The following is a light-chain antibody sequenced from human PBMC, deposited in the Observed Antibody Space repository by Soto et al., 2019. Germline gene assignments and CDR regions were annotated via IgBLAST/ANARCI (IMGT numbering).Light chain of an antibody. CDR2: AAS. CDR3: QQSYITPFT. CDR1: QSISNY. V-gene: IGKV1-39*01. J-gene: IGKJ3*01. Sequence: DIQMTQSPSSLSASLGDRVTITCRASQSISNYLNWYQQKPGKAPKILIYAASSSQSEVPSRFSGSGSGTDFTLTISSLQTEDIATSYCQQSYITPFTFGPGTKVEIK.